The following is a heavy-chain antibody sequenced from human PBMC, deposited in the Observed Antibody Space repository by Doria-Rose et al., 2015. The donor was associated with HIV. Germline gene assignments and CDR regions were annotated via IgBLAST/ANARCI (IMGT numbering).Heavy chain of an antibody. Sequence: QVTLKGSGPVLVKPTETLTLTCTVSGVSLSSPGMGVSWIRQPPGKALEWLANIFSYDERSYKTSLKSRLTISRGTSKSQVVLTMTDMDPVDTATYYCARIKSSRWYHKYYFDFWGQGTLVIVSA. V-gene: IGHV2-26*01. CDR2: IFSYDER. CDR1: GVSLSSPGMG. CDR3: ARIKSSRWYHKYYFDF. D-gene: IGHD6-13*01. J-gene: IGHJ4*02.